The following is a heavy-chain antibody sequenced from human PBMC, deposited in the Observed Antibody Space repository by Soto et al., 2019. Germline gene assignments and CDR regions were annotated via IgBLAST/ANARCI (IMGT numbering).Heavy chain of an antibody. V-gene: IGHV3-21*06. Sequence: GGSLRLSCAASGFTFTRYSMNWVRQAPGKGLEWVSSISSTTNYIYYGDSMKGRFTISRDNGKNSLYLEIHSLRAEDTAVYYCARDSEDLTSNFDYWGQGTLVTVSS. CDR3: ARDSEDLTSNFDY. J-gene: IGHJ4*02. CDR2: ISSTTNYI. CDR1: GFTFTRYS.